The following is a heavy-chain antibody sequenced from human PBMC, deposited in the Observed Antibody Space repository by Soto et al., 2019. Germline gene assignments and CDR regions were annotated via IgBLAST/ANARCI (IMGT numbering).Heavy chain of an antibody. CDR2: ISYDGSNK. J-gene: IGHJ4*02. V-gene: IGHV3-30*03. Sequence: GGSLRLSCAASGFTFSSYGMHWVRQAPGKGLEWVAVISYDGSNKYYADSVKGRFTISRDNSKNTLYLQMNSLRAEDTAVYYCASLSRSGSYYPSDYWGQGTLVTVSS. D-gene: IGHD1-26*01. CDR3: ASLSRSGSYYPSDY. CDR1: GFTFSSYG.